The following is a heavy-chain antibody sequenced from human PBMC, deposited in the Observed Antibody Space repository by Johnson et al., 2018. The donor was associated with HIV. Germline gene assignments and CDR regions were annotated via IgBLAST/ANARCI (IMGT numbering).Heavy chain of an antibody. CDR3: AKGKYCTNGVCYTKGAFDI. D-gene: IGHD2-8*01. CDR1: GFTFSSYA. J-gene: IGHJ3*02. CDR2: ISGSGGGT. Sequence: MLLVESGGGLVQPGGSLRLSCASSGFTFSSYAMSWVRQAPGKGLEWVSSISGSGGGTYYADSVKGRFTISRDNSKNTLYLQMNSLRAEDTAVYYCAKGKYCTNGVCYTKGAFDIWGQGTMVTVSS. V-gene: IGHV3-23*04.